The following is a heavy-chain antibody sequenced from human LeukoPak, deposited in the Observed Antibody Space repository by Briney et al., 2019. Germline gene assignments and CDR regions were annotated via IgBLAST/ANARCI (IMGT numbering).Heavy chain of an antibody. D-gene: IGHD6-13*01. Sequence: GASVKVSCKASGYTFTTYGITWVRQAPGQGLEWMGWISAYNGDTSYAQNLQDRVTMATDTSTSTAYMELRSLISDDTAVYYCARALRIAADWFDPWGQGTLVTVSS. J-gene: IGHJ5*02. V-gene: IGHV1-18*01. CDR2: ISAYNGDT. CDR3: ARALRIAADWFDP. CDR1: GYTFTTYG.